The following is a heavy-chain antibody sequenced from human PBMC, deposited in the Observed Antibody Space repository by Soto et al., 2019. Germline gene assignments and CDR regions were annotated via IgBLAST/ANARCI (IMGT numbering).Heavy chain of an antibody. CDR3: AKGGGDY. J-gene: IGHJ4*02. D-gene: IGHD3-10*01. CDR1: GFTFSSYT. CDR2: ISSSGGST. V-gene: IGHV3-23*01. Sequence: EVQLLESGGGLVQPGGSLRLSCAASGFTFSSYTMSWVRQGPGKGLEWVSGISSSGGSTVYADSVKARFTISRHNFQHTLYLQRNSLRAEDTAVYHCAKGGGDYWGQGTPVTVSS.